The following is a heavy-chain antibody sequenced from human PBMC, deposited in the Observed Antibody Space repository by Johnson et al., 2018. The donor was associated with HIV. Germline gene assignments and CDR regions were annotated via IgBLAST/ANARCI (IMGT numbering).Heavy chain of an antibody. V-gene: IGHV3-30*02. CDR3: ARDYRGRTVDAFDV. Sequence: QVQLVESGGGVVQPGGSLRLSCAASGFTFSSYGMHWVRQAPGKGLEWVAFIRYDGSNKYYADSVKGRFTISRDNSKNMLDLQMNSLRAGDAAVYYCARDYRGRTVDAFDVWGQGTLVIVSS. J-gene: IGHJ3*01. D-gene: IGHD3-16*02. CDR2: IRYDGSNK. CDR1: GFTFSSYG.